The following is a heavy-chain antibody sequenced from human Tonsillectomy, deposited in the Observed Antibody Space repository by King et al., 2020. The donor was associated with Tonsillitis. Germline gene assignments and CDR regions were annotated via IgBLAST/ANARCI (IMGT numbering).Heavy chain of an antibody. CDR2: ISGSGGST. CDR3: EKGVSTAMVYYFDY. V-gene: IGHV3-23*04. J-gene: IGHJ4*02. CDR1: GFTFSSSA. Sequence: VQLVESGGGLAQPGGSLRLSCAASGFTFSSSAMAWVRQAPGKGREWVSGISGSGGSTYYADSVKGRFTISRDNSKNTLYLQMNILGAEDTALYYCEKGVSTAMVYYFDYWGQGTLVSVSS. D-gene: IGHD5-18*01.